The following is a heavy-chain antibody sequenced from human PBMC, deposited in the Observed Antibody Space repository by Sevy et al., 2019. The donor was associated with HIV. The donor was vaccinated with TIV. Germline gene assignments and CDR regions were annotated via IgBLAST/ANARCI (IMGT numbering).Heavy chain of an antibody. D-gene: IGHD3-16*02. Sequence: SETLSLTCTVSGYSISSGYYWGWIRQPPGKGLEWIGSIHHSGSTYYNPSLKSRVTISVDTSKNQFSLKLSSVTAADTAVYYCARDGLLYYDYVWGSYRPSPDAFDIWGQGTMVTVSS. CDR3: ARDGLLYYDYVWGSYRPSPDAFDI. V-gene: IGHV4-38-2*02. CDR1: GYSISSGYY. CDR2: IHHSGST. J-gene: IGHJ3*02.